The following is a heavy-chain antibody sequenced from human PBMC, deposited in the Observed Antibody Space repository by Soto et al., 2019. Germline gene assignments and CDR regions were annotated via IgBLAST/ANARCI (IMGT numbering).Heavy chain of an antibody. J-gene: IGHJ5*02. CDR3: ARAPFRAYDFWSGYYPNNWFDP. V-gene: IGHV4-31*03. D-gene: IGHD3-3*01. Sequence: SETLSLTCTVSGGSSSSGVFYWSWIRQHPGKGLEWIGYIYYSGSTYYNPSLKSRVTISVDTSKNQFSLKLSSVTAADTAVYYCARAPFRAYDFWSGYYPNNWFDPWGQGTLVTVS. CDR2: IYYSGST. CDR1: GGSSSSGVFY.